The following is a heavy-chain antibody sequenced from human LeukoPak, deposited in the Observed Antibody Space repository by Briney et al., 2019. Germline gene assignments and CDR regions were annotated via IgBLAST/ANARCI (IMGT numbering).Heavy chain of an antibody. Sequence: GRSLRLSCAASGFTFRSYGMHWVRQAPGKGLEYVSAISSNGGSTFYVNSVEGRFTISRDNSKNTLYLQMGSLRPEDMAVYYCARAPYSGSYSDYWGQGTLVTVSS. CDR3: ARAPYSGSYSDY. J-gene: IGHJ4*02. D-gene: IGHD1-26*01. V-gene: IGHV3-64*01. CDR1: GFTFRSYG. CDR2: ISSNGGST.